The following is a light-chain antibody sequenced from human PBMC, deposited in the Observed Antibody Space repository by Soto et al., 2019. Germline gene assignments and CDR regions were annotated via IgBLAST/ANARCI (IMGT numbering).Light chain of an antibody. J-gene: IGLJ2*01. CDR2: DNN. Sequence: QSVLTQPPSVSAAPGQKVTISCSGSSSNIGNNYVSWYQQLPGTAPKLLIYDNNKRPSGIPDRFSGSKSGTSATLGINGLQTGNEADYYCGTWDPRLSAVVFGGGTKLTVL. CDR3: GTWDPRLSAVV. V-gene: IGLV1-51*01. CDR1: SSNIGNNY.